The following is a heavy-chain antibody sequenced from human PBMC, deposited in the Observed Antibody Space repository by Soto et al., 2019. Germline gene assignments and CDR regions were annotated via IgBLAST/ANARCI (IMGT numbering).Heavy chain of an antibody. CDR3: ARHISNFRSYYSAMDV. CDR1: GYTFTDYW. J-gene: IGHJ6*02. V-gene: IGHV5-51*01. D-gene: IGHD4-4*01. Sequence: PGESLKISCKGSGYTFTDYWIGWVRQLPGKGLEWMGIMYPGDSDTRYSPSFQGHVTIAVDKSSNTADLQWNTLRASDNAMYYWARHISNFRSYYSAMDVWGQGTTVTV. CDR2: MYPGDSDT.